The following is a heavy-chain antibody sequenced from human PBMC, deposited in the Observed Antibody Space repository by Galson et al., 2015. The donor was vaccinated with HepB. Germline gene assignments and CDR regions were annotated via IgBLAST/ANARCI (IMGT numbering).Heavy chain of an antibody. CDR3: ARDLWEYCSGGSCYTRLGGYYYYGMDV. V-gene: IGHV1-46*01. CDR2: INPSGGST. J-gene: IGHJ6*02. Sequence: SVKVSCKASGYTFTSYYMHWVRQAPGQGLEWMGIINPSGGSTSYAQKFQGRVTMTRDTSTSTVYMELSSLRSEDTAVYYCARDLWEYCSGGSCYTRLGGYYYYGMDVWGQGTTVTVSS. D-gene: IGHD2-15*01. CDR1: GYTFTSYY.